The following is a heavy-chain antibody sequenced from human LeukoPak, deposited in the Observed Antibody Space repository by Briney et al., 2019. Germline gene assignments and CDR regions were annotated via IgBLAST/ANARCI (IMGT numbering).Heavy chain of an antibody. CDR3: ARERGSPGYFDY. Sequence: GGSLRLSCAASGFTFTRDVMHWVRQAPGKGLEWVALIWYDGSSKYYADSVKGRFTISRDNSKDTLYLQMHSLRAEDTAVYYCARERGSPGYFDYWGQGTLFTVSS. CDR1: GFTFTRDV. V-gene: IGHV3-33*01. CDR2: IWYDGSSK. J-gene: IGHJ4*02.